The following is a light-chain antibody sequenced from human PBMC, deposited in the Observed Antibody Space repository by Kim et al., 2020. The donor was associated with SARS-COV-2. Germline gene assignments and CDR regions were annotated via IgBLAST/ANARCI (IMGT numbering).Light chain of an antibody. CDR1: KLGDKY. J-gene: IGLJ3*02. Sequence: SYELTQPPSVSVSPGQTASITCSGDKLGDKYACWYQQKPGQSPVLVIYQDSKRPSGIPERFSGSNSGNTATLTISGTPAMDEADYYCQAWDSSTDWVFGG. V-gene: IGLV3-1*01. CDR2: QDS. CDR3: QAWDSSTDWV.